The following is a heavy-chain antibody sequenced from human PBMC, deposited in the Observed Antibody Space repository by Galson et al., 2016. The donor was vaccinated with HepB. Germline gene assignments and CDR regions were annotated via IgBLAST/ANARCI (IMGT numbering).Heavy chain of an antibody. CDR3: TRVKELGRGFHS. V-gene: IGHV6-1*01. CDR2: TYHRTKWLY. Sequence: CAISGDSVSSNNAGWNWIRQSPSRGLEWRGRTYHRTKWLYDSAESVKSRITIKPDTTKNQFSPQLNSVTVEDTAVYYCTRVKELGRGFHSWGQGTLVIVSS. CDR1: GDSVSSNNAG. D-gene: IGHD7-27*01. J-gene: IGHJ4*02.